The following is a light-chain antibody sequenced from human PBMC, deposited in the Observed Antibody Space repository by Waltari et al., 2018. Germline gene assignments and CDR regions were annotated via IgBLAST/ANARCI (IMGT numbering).Light chain of an antibody. V-gene: IGKV4-1*01. CDR1: QSILLHSNKKNY. CDR2: WAS. J-gene: IGKJ2*01. Sequence: DIMMTQSPDSLAVSLGERATNHLNSCQSILLHSNKKNYLAWNQQRPGQPPKLLIYWASTRESGVPDRFSGSGSGTDFTLTTSSLQTEDVAVYYCQQYYSTPYTFGQGTKLEI. CDR3: QQYYSTPYT.